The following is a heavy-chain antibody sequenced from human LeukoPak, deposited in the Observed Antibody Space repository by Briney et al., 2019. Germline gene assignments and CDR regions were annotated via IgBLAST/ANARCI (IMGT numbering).Heavy chain of an antibody. J-gene: IGHJ1*01. Sequence: VASVKVSCKASGYTFTGYYMHWVRQAPGQGIEWMGWINPNSGGTNYAQKFQGRVTMTRHTSISTAYMELSRLRSDDTAVYYCARGGPGYYDSSGYYPDAEYFQHWGQGTLVTVSS. CDR2: INPNSGGT. D-gene: IGHD3-22*01. CDR3: ARGGPGYYDSSGYYPDAEYFQH. V-gene: IGHV1-2*02. CDR1: GYTFTGYY.